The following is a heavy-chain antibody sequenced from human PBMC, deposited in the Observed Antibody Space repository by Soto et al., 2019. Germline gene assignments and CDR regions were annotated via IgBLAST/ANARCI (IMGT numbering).Heavy chain of an antibody. CDR3: AREGQAPYYYYGMDV. Sequence: EASVKVSCKASGYTFTSYAMHWVRQAPGQRLEWMGWISGYNGNTKYAEKFQGRVTMTTDTSTSTAHMELRSLRSDDTAVYYCAREGQAPYYYYGMDVWGQGTAVTVSS. J-gene: IGHJ6*02. CDR2: ISGYNGNT. V-gene: IGHV1-3*01. CDR1: GYTFTSYA.